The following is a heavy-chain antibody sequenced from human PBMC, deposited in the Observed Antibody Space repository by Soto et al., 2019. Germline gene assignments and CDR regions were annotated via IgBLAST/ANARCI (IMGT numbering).Heavy chain of an antibody. CDR3: ARDRAVGFDP. V-gene: IGHV1-69*13. J-gene: IGHJ5*02. CDR2: IIPIFGTA. Sequence: GAPAEVSCEACGGSFQSSAISWVRQAPGQGLEWMGGIIPIFGTANYAQKLQGRVTITADESTSTAYMELSSLRSEDTAVYYCARDRAVGFDPWGQGTLVTVSS. D-gene: IGHD6-19*01. CDR1: GGSFQSSA.